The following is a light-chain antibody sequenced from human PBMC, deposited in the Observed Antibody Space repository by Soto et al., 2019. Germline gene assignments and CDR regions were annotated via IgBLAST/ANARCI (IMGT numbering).Light chain of an antibody. V-gene: IGLV2-23*01. CDR1: SSDVGSYNL. CDR3: CSYAGYSTSAV. CDR2: EGG. J-gene: IGLJ2*01. Sequence: QSVLTQPASVSGSPGQSITISCTGTSSDVGSYNLVSWYQQHPGKAPKVIIYEGGKRPSGVSNRFSGSKSGITASLTLSGLQAEDEADYYCCSYAGYSTSAVFGGGTKVTVL.